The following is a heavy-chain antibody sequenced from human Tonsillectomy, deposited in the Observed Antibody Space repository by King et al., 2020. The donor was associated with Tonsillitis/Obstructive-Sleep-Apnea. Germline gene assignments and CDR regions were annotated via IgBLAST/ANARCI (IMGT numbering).Heavy chain of an antibody. CDR1: GFTFSSYT. CDR3: AKGRGDDDAFDI. D-gene: IGHD4-17*01. CDR2: ITGTGFST. J-gene: IGHJ3*02. Sequence: VQLVESGGGLVQPGGSLRLSCAASGFTFSSYTMTWVRQAPGQGLEWVSSITGTGFSTYYADSVKGRFTISRDNSKNTLHLRMNSLRAEDTAVYYCAKGRGDDDAFDIWGQGTMVTVSS. V-gene: IGHV3-23*04.